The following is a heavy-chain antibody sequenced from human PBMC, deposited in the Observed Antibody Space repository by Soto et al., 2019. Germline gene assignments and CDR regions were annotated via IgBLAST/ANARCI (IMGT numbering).Heavy chain of an antibody. V-gene: IGHV1-69*13. CDR3: ARAGVAVAARFDY. J-gene: IGHJ4*02. Sequence: ASVKVSCKASGGTFSSYAISWVRQAPGQGLEWMGGIIPIFGTANYAQKFQGRVTITADESTSTAYMELSSLRSEDTAVYYCARAGVAVAARFDYWGQGTLVTVS. CDR1: GGTFSSYA. D-gene: IGHD6-19*01. CDR2: IIPIFGTA.